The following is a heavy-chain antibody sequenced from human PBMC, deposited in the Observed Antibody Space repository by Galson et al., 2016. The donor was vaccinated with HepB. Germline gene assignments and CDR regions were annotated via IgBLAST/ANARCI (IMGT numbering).Heavy chain of an antibody. V-gene: IGHV4-34*12. Sequence: SETLSLTCAVDGGSSSNYYWTWIRQPPGKGLEWIGEIIDSGSTNYNPSLKSRATISADTSKNQFSLKLNSVTAADTAIYYCASGRLGPYYYDSSGYYYFEYWGQGSQVTVSS. J-gene: IGHJ4*02. CDR2: IIDSGST. CDR3: ASGRLGPYYYDSSGYYYFEY. D-gene: IGHD3-22*01. CDR1: GGSSSNYY.